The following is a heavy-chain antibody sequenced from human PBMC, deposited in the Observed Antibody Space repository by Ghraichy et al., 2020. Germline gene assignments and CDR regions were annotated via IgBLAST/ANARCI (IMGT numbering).Heavy chain of an antibody. CDR3: ARGGGNFDY. CDR1: GFTLSNYW. CDR2: IKQDGSDK. J-gene: IGHJ4*02. V-gene: IGHV3-7*02. Sequence: GGSLRLSCAASGFTLSNYWMSWVRQAPGKGPEWVANIKQDGSDKYYVDSVKGRFTISRDNAKNSLYLQMDSLRAEDTAVYYCARGGGNFDYWGQGTLVTVPS. D-gene: IGHD4-23*01.